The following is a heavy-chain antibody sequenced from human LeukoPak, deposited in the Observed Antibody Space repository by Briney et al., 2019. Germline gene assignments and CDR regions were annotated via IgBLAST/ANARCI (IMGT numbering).Heavy chain of an antibody. CDR1: GFTFSSYE. V-gene: IGHV3-48*03. D-gene: IGHD3-10*01. Sequence: GGSLRLSCAASGFTFSSYEINWVRQAPGKGLEWVSYISGSASTMYYADSVKGRFTISRDNAKNSLYLQMNSLRAEDTAVYYCASLDRGYYYSFDYWGQGTLVTVSS. J-gene: IGHJ4*02. CDR2: ISGSASTM. CDR3: ASLDRGYYYSFDY.